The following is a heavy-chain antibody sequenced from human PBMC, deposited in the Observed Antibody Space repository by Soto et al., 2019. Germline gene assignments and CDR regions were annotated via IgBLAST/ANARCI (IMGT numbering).Heavy chain of an antibody. CDR3: ATVHSTSRSFDY. CDR2: TGLNGRTT. Sequence: EVQLLESGGGLVQPGRSLRLSCAASGFTFSMSAMTWVRQAPGKGLEWVSTTGLNGRTTYYADSAKGRFTVSRDNSKNTLDLHMSSLRAEDTAVYYCATVHSTSRSFDYWGQGTLVTVSS. J-gene: IGHJ4*02. D-gene: IGHD6-6*01. V-gene: IGHV3-23*01. CDR1: GFTFSMSA.